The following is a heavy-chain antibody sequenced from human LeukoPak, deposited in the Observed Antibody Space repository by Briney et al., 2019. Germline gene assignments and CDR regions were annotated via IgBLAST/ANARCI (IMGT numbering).Heavy chain of an antibody. Sequence: PSETLSLTCTVSGDSISSYYWSWIRQPPGKGLEWIGSISYSGSTNYSPSLKSRVTISLDTSKFQFSLRLNSVTAADTAVYYCARADPNASGYFYRFNWFDPWGQGTLVTVSS. CDR2: ISYSGST. D-gene: IGHD3-10*01. J-gene: IGHJ5*02. V-gene: IGHV4-59*01. CDR1: GDSISSYY. CDR3: ARADPNASGYFYRFNWFDP.